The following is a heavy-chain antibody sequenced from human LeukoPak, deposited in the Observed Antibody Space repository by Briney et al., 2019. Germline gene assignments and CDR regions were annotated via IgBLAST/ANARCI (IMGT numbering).Heavy chain of an antibody. CDR2: ISAYNCNT. CDR3: AIVDTTVGFDY. J-gene: IGHJ4*02. CDR1: GYTFTTYG. D-gene: IGHD5-18*01. V-gene: IGHV1-18*04. Sequence: ASVTVSCKTSGYTFTTYGITWLRQAPGQGLEWMGWISAYNCNTAYEQKFQGRVTVTTDTSTRTASMDLRSLRSDDTAVYYCAIVDTTVGFDYWGQGTLVTVSS.